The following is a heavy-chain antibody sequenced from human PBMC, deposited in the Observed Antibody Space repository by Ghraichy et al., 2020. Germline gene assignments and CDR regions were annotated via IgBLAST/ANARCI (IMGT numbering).Heavy chain of an antibody. CDR3: ARIPVLQYTYYGMDV. CDR2: IDWDDDK. J-gene: IGHJ6*02. Sequence: SGPALVKPTQTLTLTCTFSGFSLSTSGMCVSWIRQPPGKALEWLARIDWDDDKYYSTSLKTRLTTSKDTSKNQVVLTMTNMDPVDTATYYCARIPVLQYTYYGMDVWGQGTTVTVSS. V-gene: IGHV2-70*11. CDR1: GFSLSTSGMC. D-gene: IGHD4-11*01.